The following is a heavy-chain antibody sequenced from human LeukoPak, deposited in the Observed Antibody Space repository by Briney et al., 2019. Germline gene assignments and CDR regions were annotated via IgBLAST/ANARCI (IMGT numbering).Heavy chain of an antibody. CDR1: GGSISSYY. J-gene: IGHJ4*02. Sequence: PPETLSLTCTVSGGSISSYYWNWIRQPPRTGLEWSGPIYYSGNTNYNPSLQSRVTISVDTFKKQFSLKLSSVTAADTAVYYCARVRDTSSGGYYFDYWGQGTLVTVSS. CDR2: IYYSGNT. V-gene: IGHV4-59*01. CDR3: ARVRDTSSGGYYFDY. D-gene: IGHD6-6*01.